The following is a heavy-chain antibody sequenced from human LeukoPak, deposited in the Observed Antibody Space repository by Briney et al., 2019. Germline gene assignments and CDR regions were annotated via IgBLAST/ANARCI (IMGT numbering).Heavy chain of an antibody. D-gene: IGHD6-19*01. J-gene: IGHJ6*03. V-gene: IGHV6-1*01. CDR2: TYYRSKWYN. CDR3: ARFRYSSGWYLLGYYYYYMDV. Sequence: SQTLSLTCAISGDSVSSNSAAWNWIRQSPSRGLEWLGRTYYRSKWYNDYAVSVKSRITINPDTSKNQFSLQLNSVTPEDTAVYYCARFRYSSGWYLLGYYYYYMDVWGKGTTVTVSS. CDR1: GDSVSSNSAA.